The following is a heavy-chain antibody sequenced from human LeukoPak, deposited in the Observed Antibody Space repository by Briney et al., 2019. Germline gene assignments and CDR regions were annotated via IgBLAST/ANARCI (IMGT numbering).Heavy chain of an antibody. Sequence: SETLSLTCAVSVGSITTYYWTWIRQPPGQALEWIGYIYYTGNTKYNPSLESRVTMSIDTSKNEFSLKIYSVNAADTAVYFCASGSVVTALDQWGQGTLVTVSS. CDR2: IYYTGNT. D-gene: IGHD2-21*02. V-gene: IGHV4-59*01. J-gene: IGHJ4*02. CDR1: VGSITTYY. CDR3: ASGSVVTALDQ.